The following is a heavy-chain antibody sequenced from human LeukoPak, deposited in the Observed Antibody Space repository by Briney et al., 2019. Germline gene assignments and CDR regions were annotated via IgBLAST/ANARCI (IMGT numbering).Heavy chain of an antibody. J-gene: IGHJ4*02. CDR2: ISGSGGST. Sequence: GGSLRLSCAASGFTFSSYSMNWVRQAPGKGLEWVSAISGSGGSTYYADSVKGRFTISRDNSKNTLYLQMNSLRAEDTAVYYCAVIRVAATFDYWGQGTLVTVSS. D-gene: IGHD2-15*01. CDR3: AVIRVAATFDY. V-gene: IGHV3-23*01. CDR1: GFTFSSYS.